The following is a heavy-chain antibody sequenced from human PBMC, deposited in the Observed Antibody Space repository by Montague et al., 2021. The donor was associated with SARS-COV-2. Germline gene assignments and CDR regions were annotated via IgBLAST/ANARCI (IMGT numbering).Heavy chain of an antibody. V-gene: IGHV4-34*01. Sequence: SETLSLTCAVSSGSFRGYYWSWIRQPPGKGLEWIGEINHSGSTTXXPSLESRVSISVDTSNKQFSLKVTSVTAADTAVYYCARLGAITLVRGITKADFSNYGMDAWGQGTTVTVSS. CDR3: ARLGAITLVRGITKADFSNYGMDA. J-gene: IGHJ6*02. CDR1: SGSFRGYY. CDR2: INHSGST. D-gene: IGHD3-10*01.